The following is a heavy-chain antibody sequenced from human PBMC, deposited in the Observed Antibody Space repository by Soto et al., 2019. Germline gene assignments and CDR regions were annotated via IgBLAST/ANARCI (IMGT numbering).Heavy chain of an antibody. D-gene: IGHD3-3*01. V-gene: IGHV1-18*01. J-gene: IGHJ6*03. CDR2: ISAYNGNT. Sequence: ASVKVSCKASGYAFTSYGISWVRQAPGQGLEWMGWISAYNGNTNYAQKLQGRVTMTTDTSTSTAYMELRSLRSDDTAVYYYARDRSFTYYVFGGGPPDYPSYLAVGGKGPTVPV. CDR3: ARDRSFTYYVFGGGPPDYPSYLAV. CDR1: GYAFTSYG.